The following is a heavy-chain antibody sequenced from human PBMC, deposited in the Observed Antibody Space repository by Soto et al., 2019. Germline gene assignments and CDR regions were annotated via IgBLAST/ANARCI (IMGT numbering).Heavy chain of an antibody. J-gene: IGHJ3*02. CDR2: LYNSDGT. CDR1: GFSFSGKNY. D-gene: IGHD6-25*01. CDR3: ATWRLREHACDI. Sequence: DVQLEESGGGLIQPGGSLTLSCAASGFSFSGKNYLTWVRQDPGKGLEWVSALYNSDGTYYADSVKGRFTVSRDNSKNTFYLQLHSLSPEDTALYFCATWRLREHACDIWGLGTMVTVSS. V-gene: IGHV3-53*01.